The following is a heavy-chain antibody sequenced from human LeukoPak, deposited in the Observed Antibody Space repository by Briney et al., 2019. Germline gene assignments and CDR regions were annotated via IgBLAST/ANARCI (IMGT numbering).Heavy chain of an antibody. CDR2: ISSSSSYI. V-gene: IGHV3-21*01. D-gene: IGHD3-22*01. CDR3: GRSGVSYYYDSSGYFDY. CDR1: GFTFSSYS. J-gene: IGHJ4*02. Sequence: GGSLRLSCAASGFTFSSYSMNWVRQAPGKGLEWVSSISSSSSYIYYADSVKGRFTISRDNAKNSLYLQMNSVRAEDTAVYYCGRSGVSYYYDSSGYFDYWGQGTLVTVSS.